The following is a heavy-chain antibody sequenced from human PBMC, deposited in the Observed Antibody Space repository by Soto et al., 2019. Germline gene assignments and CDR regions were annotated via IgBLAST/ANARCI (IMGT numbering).Heavy chain of an antibody. Sequence: QVQLVESGGGVVQPGRSLRLACTASGFTFSSYGIHWVRQAPGKGLEWVAVISYDGSHKYYGDSVKGRFTISRDNSKNTVYLQINSLIAEDTAAYYCARDATLPYFDDYYFYFMDGWGKGTTVTVSS. CDR3: ARDATLPYFDDYYFYFMDG. J-gene: IGHJ6*03. CDR1: GFTFSSYG. V-gene: IGHV3-30*03. CDR2: ISYDGSHK. D-gene: IGHD3-9*01.